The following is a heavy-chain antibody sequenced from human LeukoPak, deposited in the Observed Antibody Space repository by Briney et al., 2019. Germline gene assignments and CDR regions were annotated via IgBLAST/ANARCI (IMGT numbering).Heavy chain of an antibody. CDR3: ARVVLATDSTELVGATLVQAFDI. J-gene: IGHJ3*02. CDR1: GGSFSGYY. V-gene: IGHV4-34*01. Sequence: PSETLSLTCAVYGGSFSGYYWSWIRQPPGKGLEWIGEINHSGSTNYNPSLKSRVTISVDTSKNQFSLKLSSVTAADTAVYYCARVVLATDSTELVGATLVQAFDIWGQGTMVTVSS. D-gene: IGHD1-26*01. CDR2: INHSGST.